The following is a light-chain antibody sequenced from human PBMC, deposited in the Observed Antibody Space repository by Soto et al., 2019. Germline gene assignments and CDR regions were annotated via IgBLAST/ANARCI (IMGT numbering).Light chain of an antibody. Sequence: DIQMTQSPSSVSASVGDTVTVSCRASQVISSWLAWYQQKPGRAPNLLIYKASTLQTGVPSRFNGSGSGTDLTLTIPNLQPEHCATYYCHQASSFPLSFGGGTQVEIK. CDR2: KAS. CDR3: HQASSFPLS. J-gene: IGKJ4*01. V-gene: IGKV1-12*01. CDR1: QVISSW.